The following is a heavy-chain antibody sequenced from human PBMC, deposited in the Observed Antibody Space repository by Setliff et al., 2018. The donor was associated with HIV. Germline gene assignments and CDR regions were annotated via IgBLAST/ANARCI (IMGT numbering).Heavy chain of an antibody. V-gene: IGHV3-48*04. CDR1: GFTFSSYS. CDR3: ASARTFYAESALDY. Sequence: GGSLRLSCAASGFTFSSYSMNWVRQAPGKGLEWVSYISSSSSTISYADSVKGRFTISRDNAKNLLYLQMNTLRAEDTAVYYCASARTFYAESALDYWGQGTLVTVSS. CDR2: ISSSSSTI. J-gene: IGHJ4*02. D-gene: IGHD4-17*01.